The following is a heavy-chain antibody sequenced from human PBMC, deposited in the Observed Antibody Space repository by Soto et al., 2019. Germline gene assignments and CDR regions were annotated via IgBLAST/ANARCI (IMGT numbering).Heavy chain of an antibody. CDR1: GYTFTGYY. J-gene: IGHJ4*02. CDR2: INPNSGGT. Sequence: ASVKVSCKASGYTFTGYYMHWVRQAPGQGLEWMGWINPNSGGTNYAQKFQGWVTMTRDTSINTAYMELSRLRSDDTAVYYCARGPGYDDSSGYYTLFGYYFDYWGQGTLVTVSS. D-gene: IGHD3-22*01. V-gene: IGHV1-2*04. CDR3: ARGPGYDDSSGYYTLFGYYFDY.